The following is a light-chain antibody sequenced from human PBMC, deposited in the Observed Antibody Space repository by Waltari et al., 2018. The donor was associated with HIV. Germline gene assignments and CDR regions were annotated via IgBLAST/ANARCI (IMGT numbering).Light chain of an antibody. Sequence: EIVLTQSRGTLSLSPGERATLSCRASQTVDSADIACYQQRPGQAPRILVSSASSRAAGIPDRFSGSGSGADFTLSIRRLEPEDFAVYYCQYYRASSGTFGQGTKVEIQ. CDR2: SAS. J-gene: IGKJ1*01. V-gene: IGKV3-20*01. CDR3: QYYRASSGT. CDR1: QTVDSAD.